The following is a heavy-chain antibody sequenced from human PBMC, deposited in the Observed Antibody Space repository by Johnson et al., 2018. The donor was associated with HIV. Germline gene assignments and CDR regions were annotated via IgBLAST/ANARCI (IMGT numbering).Heavy chain of an antibody. Sequence: QVQLVESGGGVVQPGRSLRLSCAASGFTFSSYGMHWVRQAPGKGLEWVAVISYDGSNKYYADSVKGRFTFSRDNSKNTLYLQMNNLRPEDTAVYYCAKETRDSRSAFDVWGQGTLVTVSS. CDR3: AKETRDSRSAFDV. CDR2: ISYDGSNK. V-gene: IGHV3-30*19. D-gene: IGHD4-11*01. CDR1: GFTFSSYG. J-gene: IGHJ3*01.